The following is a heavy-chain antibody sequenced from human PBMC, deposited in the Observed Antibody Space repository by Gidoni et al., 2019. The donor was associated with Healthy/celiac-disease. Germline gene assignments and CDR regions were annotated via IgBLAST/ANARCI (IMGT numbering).Heavy chain of an antibody. D-gene: IGHD3-3*01. V-gene: IGHV4-59*01. Sequence: QVQLQESGPGLVKPSETLSLTCTVPGGSISSYYWSWIRQPPGKGLGWIGYSYYSGSTNYNPSLKSRVTISVDTSKNQFSLKLSSVTAADTAVYYCARGGEYYDFWSGYFYFDYWGQGTLVTVSS. CDR3: ARGGEYYDFWSGYFYFDY. CDR2: SYYSGST. CDR1: GGSISSYY. J-gene: IGHJ4*02.